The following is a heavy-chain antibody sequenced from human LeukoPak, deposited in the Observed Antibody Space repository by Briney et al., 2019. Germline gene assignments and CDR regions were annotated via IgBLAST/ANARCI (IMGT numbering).Heavy chain of an antibody. V-gene: IGHV3-33*01. CDR2: IWYDGSNT. D-gene: IGHD3-10*01. CDR1: GFTFSNFA. Sequence: QPGTSLRLSCSASGFTFSNFAMHWVRQAPGKGLEWVALIWYDGSNTYYAGSVRGRFTISRDNSKNILWLQMNSLRAEDTALYYCARVFGAWSYKGGFDIWGPGTMVTVSS. J-gene: IGHJ3*02. CDR3: ARVFGAWSYKGGFDI.